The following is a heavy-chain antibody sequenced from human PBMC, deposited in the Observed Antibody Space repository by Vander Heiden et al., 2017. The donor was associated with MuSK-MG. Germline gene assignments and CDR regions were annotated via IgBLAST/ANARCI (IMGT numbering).Heavy chain of an antibody. Sequence: EVLLLECGGGLVQRGGSLRLSCAASGFTFSSYAMSWVRRAPGEGVEWVSAIRGNGGSTYYADSVKGRFTISRDNSKNALYLQMNSLRAEDTAVYYGAKDRGSTAGYWGQGTLVTVSS. CDR3: AKDRGSTAGY. CDR2: IRGNGGST. CDR1: GFTFSSYA. D-gene: IGHD2-2*01. V-gene: IGHV3-23*01. J-gene: IGHJ4*02.